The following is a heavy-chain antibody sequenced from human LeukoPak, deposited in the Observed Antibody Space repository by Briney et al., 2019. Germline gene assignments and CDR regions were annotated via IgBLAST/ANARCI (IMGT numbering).Heavy chain of an antibody. CDR3: ARVGQWLVGPSDP. V-gene: IGHV4-31*03. CDR2: IYYSGST. J-gene: IGHJ5*02. D-gene: IGHD6-19*01. Sequence: TLSLTCTVSGDSISSGGYYWSWIRQHPGKGLEWIGYIYYSGSTYYNPSLKSRDTISVDTSKNQFSLKLSSVAAADTAVYYCARVGQWLVGPSDPWGQGTLVTVSS. CDR1: GDSISSGGYY.